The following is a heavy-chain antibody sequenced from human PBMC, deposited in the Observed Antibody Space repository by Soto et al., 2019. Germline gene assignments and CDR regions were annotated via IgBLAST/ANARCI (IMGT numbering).Heavy chain of an antibody. V-gene: IGHV1-2*02. CDR3: ARDDGSGSYHSQFDY. Sequence: ASVKVSCKASGYTFTGYYMHWVRQAPGQGLEWMGWINPNSGGTNYAQKFQGRVTMTRDTSISTAYMELSRLRSDDTAVYYCARDDGSGSYHSQFDYWGQGTLVTVSS. CDR2: INPNSGGT. D-gene: IGHD3-10*01. CDR1: GYTFTGYY. J-gene: IGHJ4*02.